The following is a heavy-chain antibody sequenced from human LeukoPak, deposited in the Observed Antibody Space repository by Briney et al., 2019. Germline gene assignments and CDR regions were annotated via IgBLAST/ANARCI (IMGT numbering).Heavy chain of an antibody. CDR1: GGSISSYY. D-gene: IGHD6-13*01. CDR3: ARSPIAAAGPEGAFDI. Sequence: SETLSLTCTVSGGSISSYYWSWIRQPAGKGLEWIGRIYTSGSTNYSPSLKSRVTMSVDTSKNQFSLKLSSVTAADTAVYYCARSPIAAAGPEGAFDIWGQGTMVTVSS. J-gene: IGHJ3*02. CDR2: IYTSGST. V-gene: IGHV4-4*07.